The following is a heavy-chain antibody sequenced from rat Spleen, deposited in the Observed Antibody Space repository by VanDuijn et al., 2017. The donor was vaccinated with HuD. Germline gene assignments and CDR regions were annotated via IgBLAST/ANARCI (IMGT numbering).Heavy chain of an antibody. CDR1: GFTFSNYG. CDR2: ISYDGSST. J-gene: IGHJ1*01. Sequence: EVQLVESDGGLVQPGRSLKLSCAASGFTFSNYGMYWIRQAPTKGLEWVATISYDGSSTYYRDSVKGRFTISRDNAKSTLYLQMDSLRSEDTATYYCARQGCILRIITALWYFDFWGPGTMVTVSS. V-gene: IGHV5-29*01. D-gene: IGHD1-6*01. CDR3: ARQGCILRIITALWYFDF.